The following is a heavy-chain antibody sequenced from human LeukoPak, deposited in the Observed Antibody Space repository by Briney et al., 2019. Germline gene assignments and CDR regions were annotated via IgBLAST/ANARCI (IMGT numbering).Heavy chain of an antibody. D-gene: IGHD3-3*01. Sequence: GASVKVSCKASGYTFTSYDINWVRQATGQGLERMGWMNPNSGNTGYAQKFQGRVTMTWNTSISTAYMELSSLRSEDTAVYYCARESRRFGVVTNWFDPWGQGTLVTVSS. CDR1: GYTFTSYD. CDR3: ARESRRFGVVTNWFDP. J-gene: IGHJ5*02. V-gene: IGHV1-8*01. CDR2: MNPNSGNT.